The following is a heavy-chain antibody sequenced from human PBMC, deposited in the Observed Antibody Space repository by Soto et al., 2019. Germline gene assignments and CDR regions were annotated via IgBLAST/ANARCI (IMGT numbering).Heavy chain of an antibody. CDR1: GFTFVSYA. D-gene: IGHD3-10*01. CDR3: AKALLTTMVRGPLSYYYGMDV. V-gene: IGHV3-23*01. Sequence: GGSLRLSCAASGFTFVSYAMSWVLQAPWTGPDWVSAISGSADSTYYADSVKGRFTISRDNSKNTLYLQMNSLRAEDSAVYYYAKALLTTMVRGPLSYYYGMDVWGQGNTVTVSS. J-gene: IGHJ6*02. CDR2: ISGSADST.